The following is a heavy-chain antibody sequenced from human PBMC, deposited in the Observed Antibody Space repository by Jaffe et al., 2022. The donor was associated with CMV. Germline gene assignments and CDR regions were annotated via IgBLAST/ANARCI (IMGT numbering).Heavy chain of an antibody. Sequence: EVQLVESGGGLVKPGGSLRLSCAASGFTFSNAWMSWVRQAPGKGLEWVGRIKSKTDGGTTDYAAPVKGRFTISRDDSKNTLYLQMNSLKTEDTAVYYCTTKSMDTYCSGGSCYSPYYYYYMDVWGKGTTVTVSS. V-gene: IGHV3-15*01. D-gene: IGHD2-15*01. CDR2: IKSKTDGGTT. J-gene: IGHJ6*03. CDR1: GFTFSNAW. CDR3: TTKSMDTYCSGGSCYSPYYYYYMDV.